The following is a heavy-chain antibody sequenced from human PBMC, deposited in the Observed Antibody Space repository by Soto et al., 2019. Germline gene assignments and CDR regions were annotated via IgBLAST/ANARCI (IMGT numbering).Heavy chain of an antibody. D-gene: IGHD3-3*01. V-gene: IGHV4-59*08. CDR3: ARSSIKPQVFMYPFDS. Sequence: SETLSLTCTVSGGSIRTYYWSWIRQPPGKGLEWIGYIYYTGGSPNYNPSLKSRVAISVDTSKNQFSLRLNSVTAADTAVYYCARSSIKPQVFMYPFDSWSQGTLVTVSS. J-gene: IGHJ4*02. CDR2: IYYTGGSP. CDR1: GGSIRTYY.